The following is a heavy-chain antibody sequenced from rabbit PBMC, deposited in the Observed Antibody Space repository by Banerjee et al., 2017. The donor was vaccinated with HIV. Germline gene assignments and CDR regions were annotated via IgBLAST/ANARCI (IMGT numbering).Heavy chain of an antibody. CDR1: GFTFSRYH. V-gene: IGHV1S7*01. J-gene: IGHJ4*01. D-gene: IGHD1-1*01. CDR3: ARDAYASSTGYYGGYFNL. Sequence: QLKETGGGLVQPRGSLTLTCTASGFTFSRYHMGWVRQAPGKGLEWIGDIYAGSGTTDYANWVNGRFTISSDNAQNTVDLQMNSLTAADTATYFCARDAYASSTGYYGGYFNLWGPGTLVTVS. CDR2: IYAGSGTT.